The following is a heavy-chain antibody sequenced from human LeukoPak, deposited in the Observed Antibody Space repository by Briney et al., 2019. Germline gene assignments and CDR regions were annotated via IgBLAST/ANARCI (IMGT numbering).Heavy chain of an antibody. CDR3: AGDRSAVAVTFDY. Sequence: GGSLRLSCAASGFTFSDYYMSWIRQAPGKGLEWVSYISSSSSYTNYADSVKGRFTISRDNAKNSLYLQMNSLRAEDTAVYYCAGDRSAVAVTFDYWGQGTLVTVSS. J-gene: IGHJ4*02. CDR2: ISSSSSYT. D-gene: IGHD6-19*01. V-gene: IGHV3-11*06. CDR1: GFTFSDYY.